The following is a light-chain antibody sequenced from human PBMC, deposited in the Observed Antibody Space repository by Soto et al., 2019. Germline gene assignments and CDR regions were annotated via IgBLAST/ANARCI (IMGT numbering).Light chain of an antibody. V-gene: IGKV3-15*01. CDR1: QSVGSD. CDR2: GAS. CDR3: HQYDDWPPGGT. Sequence: EMVMTQSPPTLSVSPGGRVTLSCRASQSVGSDLAWYQKKPGQAPRLLIYGASTRATGIPARFSGGGSGTEFTLTISSLQSEDFAVYYCHQYDDWPPGGTFGQGTKVEIK. J-gene: IGKJ1*01.